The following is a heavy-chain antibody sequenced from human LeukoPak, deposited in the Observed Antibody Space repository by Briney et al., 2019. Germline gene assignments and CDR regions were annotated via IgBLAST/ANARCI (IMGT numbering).Heavy chain of an antibody. J-gene: IGHJ4*02. CDR2: INPSGGST. CDR1: GYTFTSYY. Sequence: VASVEVSCKASGYTFTSYYMHWVRQAPGQGLEWMGIINPSGGSTSYAQKFQGRVTMTRDTSTSTVYMELSSLRSEDTAVYYCARDRPFYGGEPQNYFDYWGQGTLVTVSS. V-gene: IGHV1-46*01. CDR3: ARDRPFYGGEPQNYFDY. D-gene: IGHD4-23*01.